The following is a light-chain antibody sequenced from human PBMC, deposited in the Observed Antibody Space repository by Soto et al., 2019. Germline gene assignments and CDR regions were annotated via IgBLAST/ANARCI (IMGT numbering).Light chain of an antibody. J-gene: IGKJ1*01. V-gene: IGKV3-20*01. CDR1: QSISSTY. CDR3: QQYGSSPWT. Sequence: IVLTQSPGTLSVSAGKRATLSCRASQSISSTYLAWYQQRPGQAPRLIIYGASSRATGIPDRFSGSGSGTECTLTISRLETEDFAVYYCQQYGSSPWTFGQGTKVDIK. CDR2: GAS.